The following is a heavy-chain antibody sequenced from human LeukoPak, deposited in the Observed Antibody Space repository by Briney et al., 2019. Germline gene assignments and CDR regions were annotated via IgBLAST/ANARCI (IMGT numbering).Heavy chain of an antibody. V-gene: IGHV1-69*01. CDR1: GGTFSSYA. D-gene: IGHD1-7*01. Sequence: GASVKVSCKASGGTFSSYAIRWVRQAPGQGLEWMGEIIPIFGTANYAQKFQGRVTITADESTSTAYMELSSLRSEDTAVYYCARVETNYYMDVWGKGTTVTVSS. J-gene: IGHJ6*03. CDR2: IIPIFGTA. CDR3: ARVETNYYMDV.